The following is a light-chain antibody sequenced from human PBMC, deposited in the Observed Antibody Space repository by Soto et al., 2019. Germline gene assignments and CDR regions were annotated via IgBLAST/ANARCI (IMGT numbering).Light chain of an antibody. Sequence: DIQMTQSPSSLSARVGDRVTITCRASQGIIDYVAWFQQKPGKAPKLLIYAASTLQSGVPSRFSGSGAGTDFPLTISSLQPEDAATYCCQKYNTAPQTFGPGTKVEIK. CDR2: AAS. V-gene: IGKV1-27*01. CDR3: QKYNTAPQT. CDR1: QGIIDY. J-gene: IGKJ1*01.